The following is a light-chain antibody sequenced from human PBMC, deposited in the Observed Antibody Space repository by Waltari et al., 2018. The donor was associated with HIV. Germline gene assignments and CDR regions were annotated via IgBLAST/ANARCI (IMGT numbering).Light chain of an antibody. V-gene: IGLV2-14*01. CDR3: SSYTTSSSLL. J-gene: IGLJ2*01. Sequence: QSALTQPASASGSPGQSITISCTGTSSDVGGYSYVSWYQHNPGKAPKLMIYEVSNRPSGVSNRFSGSKSGNTASLTISGLQAEDEADYYCSSYTTSSSLLFGGGTKLTVL. CDR2: EVS. CDR1: SSDVGGYSY.